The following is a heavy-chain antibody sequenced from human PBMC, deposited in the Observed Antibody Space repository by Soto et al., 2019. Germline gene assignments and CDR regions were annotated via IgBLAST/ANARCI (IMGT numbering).Heavy chain of an antibody. D-gene: IGHD6-13*01. V-gene: IGHV1-2*02. CDR2: VNCNNGYT. CDR3: ARDNPYTNSFGNWFDP. CDR1: GYSFTDHY. J-gene: IGHJ5*02. Sequence: QGQLVQSGADVGKPGASVKVSCKASGYSFTDHYIHWVRQAPGQGLEWMGWVNCNNGYTNYAQKFQGRVTITADESTSTAYMELNRLRSEDTAVYYCARDNPYTNSFGNWFDPWGQGTLVIVS.